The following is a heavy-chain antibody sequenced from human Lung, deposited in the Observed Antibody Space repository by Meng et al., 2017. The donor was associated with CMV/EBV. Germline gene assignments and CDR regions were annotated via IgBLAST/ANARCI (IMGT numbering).Heavy chain of an antibody. CDR3: ARIFEHGGELPITPLDYYGMDV. D-gene: IGHD3-10*01. Sequence: GGSLRLSCAASGFTFSYYTMNWVRQAPGKGLEWVSSTTSESSYIFYADSVKGRFTVSRDNAKNSLYLQMNSLRAEDTAVYYCARIFEHGGELPITPLDYYGMDVWGQGXTVTVSS. J-gene: IGHJ6*02. CDR2: TTSESSYI. V-gene: IGHV3-21*01. CDR1: GFTFSYYT.